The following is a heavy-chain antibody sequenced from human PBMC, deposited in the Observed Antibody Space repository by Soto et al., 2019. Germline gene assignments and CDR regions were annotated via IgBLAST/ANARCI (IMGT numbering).Heavy chain of an antibody. CDR3: ARDLEYSSSWYSYYYYGMDV. CDR1: GFTFSSYS. V-gene: IGHV3-21*01. CDR2: ISSSSSYI. D-gene: IGHD6-13*01. J-gene: IGHJ6*02. Sequence: EVQLLESGGDLVQPGGSLRLSCAASGFTFSSYSMNWVRQAPGKGLEWVSSISSSSSYIYYADSVKGRFTISRDNAKNSLYLQMNSLRAEDTAVYYCARDLEYSSSWYSYYYYGMDVWGQGTTVTVSS.